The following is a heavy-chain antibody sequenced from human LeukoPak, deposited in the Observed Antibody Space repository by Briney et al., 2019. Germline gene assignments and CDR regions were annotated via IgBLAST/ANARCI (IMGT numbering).Heavy chain of an antibody. D-gene: IGHD3-9*01. J-gene: IGHJ6*03. Sequence: SETLSLTCTVSGGSISSSNYYWGWIRQPPGEGLEWIGSIYYTGSTYYNPSLKSRITISVDTSKNQFSLKLSSVTAADTAVYYCARNIFPNYYMDVWGKGTTVTVSS. CDR1: GGSISSSNYY. CDR2: IYYTGST. V-gene: IGHV4-39*07. CDR3: ARNIFPNYYMDV.